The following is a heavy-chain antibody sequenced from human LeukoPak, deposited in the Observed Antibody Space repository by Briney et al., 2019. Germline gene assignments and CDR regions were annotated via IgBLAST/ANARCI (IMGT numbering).Heavy chain of an antibody. CDR2: IIPIFGTA. J-gene: IGHJ4*02. CDR1: GGTFSSYA. D-gene: IGHD3-22*01. CDR3: ARDRNYYDSSGYYLD. Sequence: SVKVSCKASGGTFSSYAISWVRQAPGQGLEWMGRIIPIFGTANYAQKFQGRVTITRDESTSTAYMELSSLRSEDTAVYYCARDRNYYDSSGYYLDWGQGTLVTVSS. V-gene: IGHV1-69*05.